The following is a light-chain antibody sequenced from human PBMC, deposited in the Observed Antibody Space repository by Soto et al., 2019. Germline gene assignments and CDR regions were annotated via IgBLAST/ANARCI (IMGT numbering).Light chain of an antibody. CDR2: GAS. CDR3: QQYGKATRT. J-gene: IGKJ5*01. Sequence: IVLTTSSAILSVSPGERATLACRASQGVXTCQSPGYQQNPGQPPRLRXVGASSRATGSPDRLSGSGSVTDFTLTISRLEPEDFAVYYCQQYGKATRTFGQGTRLEI. CDR1: QGVXTCQ. V-gene: IGKV3-20*01.